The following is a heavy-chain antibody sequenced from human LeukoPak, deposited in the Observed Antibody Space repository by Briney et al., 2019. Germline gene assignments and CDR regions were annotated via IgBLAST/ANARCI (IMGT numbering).Heavy chain of an antibody. CDR3: ARSHTPQYYYDSSGLYY. Sequence: SETLSLTCTVSGGPISSSRYYWGWIRQPPGKGLEWIGEINHSGSTNYNPSLKSRVTISVDTSKNQFSLKLSSVTAADTAVYYCARSHTPQYYYDSSGLYYWGQGTLVTVSS. CDR1: GGPISSSRYY. D-gene: IGHD3-22*01. J-gene: IGHJ4*02. V-gene: IGHV4-39*07. CDR2: INHSGST.